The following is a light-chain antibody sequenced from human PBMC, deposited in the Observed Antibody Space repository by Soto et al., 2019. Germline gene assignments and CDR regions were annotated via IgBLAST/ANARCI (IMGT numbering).Light chain of an antibody. CDR1: QSVSSSY. V-gene: IGKV3-20*01. CDR2: GAS. Sequence: EVVLTQSPGTLSLSPGERATLSCRASQSVSSSYLAWYQQKPGQAPRLLIYGASSRATGIPDRFSGSGSGTDFTLTISRLEPEDFAVYYCRQYNTSPWTFGQGTKVEIK. J-gene: IGKJ1*01. CDR3: RQYNTSPWT.